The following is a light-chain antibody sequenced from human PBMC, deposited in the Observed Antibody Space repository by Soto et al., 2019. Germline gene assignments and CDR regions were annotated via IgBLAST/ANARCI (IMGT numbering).Light chain of an antibody. CDR1: QSVSSN. V-gene: IGKV3-15*01. CDR2: GAS. J-gene: IGKJ1*01. CDR3: QQYNNWPWT. Sequence: EIVMTHSPATLSVYTGERATLSCRASQSVSSNLAWYQQKPGQAPRLLIHGASTRATGFPARFSGSGSGTDLTLTISSLQSEDFAVYYCQQYNNWPWTFGQGTKVDIK.